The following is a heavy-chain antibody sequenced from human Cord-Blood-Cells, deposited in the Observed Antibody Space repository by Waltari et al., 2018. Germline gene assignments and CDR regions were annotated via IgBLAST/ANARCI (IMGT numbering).Heavy chain of an antibody. V-gene: IGHV1-69*01. CDR2: IIPIFGTA. CDR3: ASRGYSYGYLFDI. J-gene: IGHJ3*02. D-gene: IGHD5-18*01. Sequence: QVQLVQSGAEVKKPGYSVKVACKAPGGTFSSYAIRWVRAAPGQGLEWMGGIIPIFGTANYAQKFQGRVTITADESTSTAYMELSSLRSEDTAVYYCASRGYSYGYLFDIWGQGTMVTVSS. CDR1: GGTFSSYA.